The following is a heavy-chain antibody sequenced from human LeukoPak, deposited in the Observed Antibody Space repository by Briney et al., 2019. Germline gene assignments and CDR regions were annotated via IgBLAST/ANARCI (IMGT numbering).Heavy chain of an antibody. Sequence: GASVKVSCKASGYTITSYFMHWVRQAPGQGLEWMGTINPSGGTTNYAQKFQGRVTMTRDTSTSTVYMELNSLRSEDTAVYYCARDSGWGNYRSVDYFDYWGQGTLVTVSS. CDR1: GYTITSYF. J-gene: IGHJ4*02. V-gene: IGHV1-46*01. D-gene: IGHD3-16*02. CDR3: ARDSGWGNYRSVDYFDY. CDR2: INPSGGTT.